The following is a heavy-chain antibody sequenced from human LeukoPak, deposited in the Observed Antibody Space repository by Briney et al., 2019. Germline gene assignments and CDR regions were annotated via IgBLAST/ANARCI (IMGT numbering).Heavy chain of an antibody. D-gene: IGHD2-2*02. J-gene: IGHJ4*02. V-gene: IGHV4-34*01. Sequence: SETLSLTCAVYGESFSDYYWIWIRQPPGKGLEWIGEINHTGSTSYNPSLTSRVTISVDTSNNQFSLKLSSVTAADTAVYYCARGHRGLGKVVPAAIGYWGQGTLVTVSS. CDR3: ARGHRGLGKVVPAAIGY. CDR2: INHTGST. CDR1: GESFSDYY.